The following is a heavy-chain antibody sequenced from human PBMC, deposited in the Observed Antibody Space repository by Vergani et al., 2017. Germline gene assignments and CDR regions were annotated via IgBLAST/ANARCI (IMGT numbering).Heavy chain of an antibody. D-gene: IGHD5-18*01. Sequence: QVQLVESGGGVVQPGRSLRLSCAASGFTFSSYAMHWVRQAPGKGLEWVAVISYDGSNKDYADSVKGRFTISRDNSKNTLYLQMNSLRAEDTAVYYCAAPKYPRDTAMARIDYWGQGTLVTVSS. CDR1: GFTFSSYA. V-gene: IGHV3-30-3*01. J-gene: IGHJ4*02. CDR3: AAPKYPRDTAMARIDY. CDR2: ISYDGSNK.